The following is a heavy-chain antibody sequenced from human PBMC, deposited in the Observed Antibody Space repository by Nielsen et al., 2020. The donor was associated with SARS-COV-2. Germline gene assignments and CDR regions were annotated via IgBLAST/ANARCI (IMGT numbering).Heavy chain of an antibody. CDR2: ISYDGSNK. Sequence: GESLKISCAASGFTFSSYGMHWVRQAPGKGLEWVAVISYDGSNKYYADSVKGRFTISRDNSKNTLYLQMNSLRAGDTAVYYCAKEWGFDSSGFRPNWGQGTLVTVSS. CDR3: AKEWGFDSSGFRPN. CDR1: GFTFSSYG. D-gene: IGHD3-22*01. J-gene: IGHJ4*02. V-gene: IGHV3-33*05.